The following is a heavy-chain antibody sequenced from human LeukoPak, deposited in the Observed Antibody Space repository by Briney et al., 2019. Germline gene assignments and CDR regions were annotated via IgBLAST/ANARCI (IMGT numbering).Heavy chain of an antibody. J-gene: IGHJ4*02. CDR3: ARVSPNYYDSSGYYDY. Sequence: HPGGSLRLSCAASGLTVSSNYMSWVRQAPGKGLEWVSVIYSGGSTYYADSVKGRFTISRDNSKNTLYLQMNSLRAEDTAVYYCARVSPNYYDSSGYYDYWGQGTLVTVSS. V-gene: IGHV3-66*01. D-gene: IGHD3-22*01. CDR1: GLTVSSNY. CDR2: IYSGGST.